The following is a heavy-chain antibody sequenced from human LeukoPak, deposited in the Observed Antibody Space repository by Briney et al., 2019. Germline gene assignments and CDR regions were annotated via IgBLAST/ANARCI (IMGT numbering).Heavy chain of an antibody. D-gene: IGHD3-9*01. V-gene: IGHV3-48*01. CDR2: ISSSSSTI. CDR1: GFTFSRYS. Sequence: EGSLRLSCAASGFTFSRYSMNWVRQAPGKGLEWVSYISSSSSTIYYADSVKGRFTISRDNAKNSLYLQMNSLRAEDTAVYYSARGGETYYDILTGYYNVPNFDYWGQGTLVTVSS. CDR3: ARGGETYYDILTGYYNVPNFDY. J-gene: IGHJ4*02.